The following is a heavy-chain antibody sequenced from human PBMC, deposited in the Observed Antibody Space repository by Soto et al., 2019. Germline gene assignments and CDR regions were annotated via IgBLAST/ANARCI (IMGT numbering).Heavy chain of an antibody. Sequence: PMASVKVSCKASGYTFTGYYMHWVRQAPGQGLEWMGWINPNSGGTNYAQKFQGRVTMTRDTSISTAYMELSRLRSDDTAVYYCARFRMYAMGPYNYFYGMDVWGQGTTVTVSS. CDR1: GYTFTGYY. V-gene: IGHV1-2*02. D-gene: IGHD2-8*01. CDR2: INPNSGGT. CDR3: ARFRMYAMGPYNYFYGMDV. J-gene: IGHJ6*02.